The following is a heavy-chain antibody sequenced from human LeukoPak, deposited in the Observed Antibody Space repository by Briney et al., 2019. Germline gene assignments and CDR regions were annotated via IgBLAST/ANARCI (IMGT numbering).Heavy chain of an antibody. CDR3: ARQWDIAAAGTLDY. J-gene: IGHJ4*02. D-gene: IGHD6-13*01. V-gene: IGHV3-7*01. Sequence: GGSLRLSCAASGFTFSSYWMSWVRQAPGKGLEWVANIKQDGSEKYYVDSVKGRFTISRDNAKNSLYLQMNSLRAEDTAVYYCARQWDIAAAGTLDYWGQGTLVTVSS. CDR2: IKQDGSEK. CDR1: GFTFSSYW.